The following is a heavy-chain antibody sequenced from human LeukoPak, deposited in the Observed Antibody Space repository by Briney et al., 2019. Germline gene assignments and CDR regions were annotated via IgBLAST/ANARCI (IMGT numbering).Heavy chain of an antibody. CDR2: ISGNGSRT. Sequence: PGGSLRLSCAASGFTFSTYTMHWVRQAPGKGLEYVSGISGNGSRTYYANSVRGRFTIARGNSKNTLYLQMGSLRLEDVAIYYCAREGDLLWFGFPLDYWGQGTLVTVSS. CDR3: AREGDLLWFGFPLDY. J-gene: IGHJ4*02. D-gene: IGHD3-10*01. V-gene: IGHV3-64*01. CDR1: GFTFSTYT.